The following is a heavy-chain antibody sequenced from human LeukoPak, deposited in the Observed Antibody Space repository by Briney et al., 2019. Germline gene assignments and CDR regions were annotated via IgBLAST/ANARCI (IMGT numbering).Heavy chain of an antibody. CDR2: INHSGST. V-gene: IGHV4-34*01. D-gene: IGHD3-22*01. CDR1: GGSFSGYY. CDR3: ARAWLFSGGWFDP. Sequence: SETLSLTCAVCGGSFSGYYWSWIRQPPGKGLEGIGEINHSGSTNYYPCLRSRVTISVDTSKNQFSLKLSSVTAADTDVYYCARAWLFSGGWFDPWGQGTLVTVSS. J-gene: IGHJ5*02.